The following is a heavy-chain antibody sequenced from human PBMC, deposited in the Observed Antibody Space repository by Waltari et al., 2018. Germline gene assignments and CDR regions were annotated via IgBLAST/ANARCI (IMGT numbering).Heavy chain of an antibody. V-gene: IGHV3-74*01. CDR3: ARVATKTYSSPVPGRPYYYGMDV. CDR2: ISSEGSRT. J-gene: IGHJ6*02. D-gene: IGHD3-22*01. Sequence: EAQLVESGGGLAQPGESLRLSCAASGFTFSRYWMDVVRHAPGRGLVWVSRISSEGSRTTYADSVKGRFTISRDNAKNTLYVQMNRLRAEDTAVYYCARVATKTYSSPVPGRPYYYGMDVWGQGTTVTVSS. CDR1: GFTFSRYW.